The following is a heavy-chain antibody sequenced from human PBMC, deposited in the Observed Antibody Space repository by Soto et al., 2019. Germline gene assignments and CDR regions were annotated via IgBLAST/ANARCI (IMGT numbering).Heavy chain of an antibody. CDR2: INPNSGGT. Sequence: ASVKVSCKASGYTFTGYYMHWVRQAPGQGLEWMGWINPNSGGTNYAQKFQGRVAMTRDTSISTAYMELSRLRSDDTAVYYCARARDIVVVPAGYSSSWYDFWGQGTLVTVSS. V-gene: IGHV1-2*02. CDR1: GYTFTGYY. CDR3: ARARDIVVVPAGYSSSWYDF. J-gene: IGHJ5*01. D-gene: IGHD2-2*01.